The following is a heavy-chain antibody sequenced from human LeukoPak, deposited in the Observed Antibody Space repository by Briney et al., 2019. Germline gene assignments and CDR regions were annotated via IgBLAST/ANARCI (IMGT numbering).Heavy chain of an antibody. V-gene: IGHV4-59*01. CDR3: ARGVGSGGYYGSSHWHLDL. CDR2: ISYSGST. J-gene: IGHJ2*01. CDR1: GGSISSYF. D-gene: IGHD3-22*01. Sequence: PSETLSLTCTVSGGSISSYFWNWVRQPPGKGREWIGYISYSGSTSYNSSFNSRVTISLDTSKKQVSLKLSFVTAADTAVYFCARGVGSGGYYGSSHWHLDLWGRGTLVTVCS.